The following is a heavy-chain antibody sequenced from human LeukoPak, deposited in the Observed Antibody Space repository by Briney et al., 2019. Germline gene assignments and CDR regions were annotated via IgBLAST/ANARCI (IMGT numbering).Heavy chain of an antibody. CDR2: TYYRSEWYN. D-gene: IGHD1-20*01. J-gene: IGHJ6*02. Sequence: SQTLSLTCAISGDSVSNNSTTWNWIRQSPSRGLEWLGRTYYRSEWYNDYAVSVKSRITINPDASKNQFSLQLNSVTPEDTAVYYCAKTENNWSYGMDVWGQGTTVTVSS. CDR1: GDSVSNNSTT. CDR3: AKTENNWSYGMDV. V-gene: IGHV6-1*01.